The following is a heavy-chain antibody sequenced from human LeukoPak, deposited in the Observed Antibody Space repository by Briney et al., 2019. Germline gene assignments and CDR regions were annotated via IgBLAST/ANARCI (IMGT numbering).Heavy chain of an antibody. CDR1: GGSISSSNW. D-gene: IGHD2-2*01. Sequence: PSETLSLTCAVSGGSISSSNWWSWVRQPPGKGLEWIGEIYHSGSTNYNPSLKSRVTISVDKSKNQFPLKLSSVTAADTAVYYCAKGGVPAAIRGAFDIRGQGTMVTVSS. V-gene: IGHV4-4*02. CDR3: AKGGVPAAIRGAFDI. CDR2: IYHSGST. J-gene: IGHJ3*02.